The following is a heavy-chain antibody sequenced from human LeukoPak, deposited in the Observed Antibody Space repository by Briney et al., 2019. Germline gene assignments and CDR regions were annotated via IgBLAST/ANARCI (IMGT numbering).Heavy chain of an antibody. CDR2: INHSGST. CDR3: ASGTYYYDSSGPY. CDR1: GGSFSGYY. J-gene: IGHJ4*02. Sequence: SETLSLTCAVYGGSFSGYYWSWIRQPPGKGLEWIGEINHSGSTHYNPSLKSRVTISVDKSKNQFSLKLSSVTAADTAVYYCASGTYYYDSSGPYWGQGTLVTVSS. D-gene: IGHD3-22*01. V-gene: IGHV4-34*01.